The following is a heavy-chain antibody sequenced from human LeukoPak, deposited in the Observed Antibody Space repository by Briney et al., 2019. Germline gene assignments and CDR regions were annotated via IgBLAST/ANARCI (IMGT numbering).Heavy chain of an antibody. J-gene: IGHJ3*02. V-gene: IGHV4-34*01. Sequence: PSETLSLTCAVYGGSFSGYYWSWIRQPPGKGLEWIGEINHSGSTNYNPSLKSRVTISVDTSKNQFSLKLSSVTAADTAVYYCARLNPTAMDAFDIWGQGTMVTVSS. CDR3: ARLNPTAMDAFDI. CDR1: GGSFSGYY. D-gene: IGHD5-18*01. CDR2: INHSGST.